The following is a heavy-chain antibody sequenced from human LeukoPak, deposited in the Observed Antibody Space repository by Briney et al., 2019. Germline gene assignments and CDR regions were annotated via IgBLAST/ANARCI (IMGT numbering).Heavy chain of an antibody. CDR2: IYYSGST. CDR1: RGSISSYY. V-gene: IGHV4-59*01. Sequence: LETLSLTPTVSRGSISSYYWSWIRQPPRKGVEWIGYIYYSGSTNYNPSLKSRVTISVDTSKNQFSLKLSSVTAADTAVYYCARGPPYSSGWYVIDYWGQGTLVTVSS. D-gene: IGHD6-19*01. CDR3: ARGPPYSSGWYVIDY. J-gene: IGHJ4*02.